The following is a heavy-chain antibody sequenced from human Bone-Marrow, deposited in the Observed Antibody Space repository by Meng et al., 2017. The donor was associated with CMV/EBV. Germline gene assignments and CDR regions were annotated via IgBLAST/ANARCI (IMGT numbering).Heavy chain of an antibody. CDR2: INHSGST. Sequence: SETLSLTCAVYGGSFSGYYWSWIRQPPGKGLEWIGEINHSGSTNYNPSLKSRVTISVDTSKNQFSLKLSSVTAADTAVYYCARDGYNLPLDIWGQGTMVTVSS. CDR3: ARDGYNLPLDI. V-gene: IGHV4-34*01. J-gene: IGHJ3*02. D-gene: IGHD5-24*01. CDR1: GGSFSGYY.